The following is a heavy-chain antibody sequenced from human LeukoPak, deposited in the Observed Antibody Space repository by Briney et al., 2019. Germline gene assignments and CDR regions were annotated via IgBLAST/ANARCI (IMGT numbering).Heavy chain of an antibody. J-gene: IGHJ4*02. CDR1: GYTFTGYY. CDR3: ARSLIVGAPYYFDY. D-gene: IGHD1-26*01. Sequence: ASVKVSCKASGYTFTGYYMHWVRQAPGQGLEWMGWINPNSGGTNYAQKFQGRVTMTRDTSISTAYMELSRLRSDDTAVHYCARSLIVGAPYYFDYWGQGTLVTVSS. V-gene: IGHV1-2*02. CDR2: INPNSGGT.